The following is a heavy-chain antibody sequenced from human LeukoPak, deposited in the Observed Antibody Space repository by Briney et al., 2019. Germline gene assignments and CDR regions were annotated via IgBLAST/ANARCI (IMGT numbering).Heavy chain of an antibody. V-gene: IGHV3-23*01. CDR3: ALGRDGSMYYFDF. CDR1: GFTFSNYA. Sequence: GGSLRLSCAASGFTFSNYAMNWVRQAPGKGLEWVSGISGSAGSTYYADPVKGRFTISRDNSKNTLYLQMNSLRAEDTAVYYRALGRDGSMYYFDFWGQGTLVAVSS. J-gene: IGHJ4*02. CDR2: ISGSAGST. D-gene: IGHD5-24*01.